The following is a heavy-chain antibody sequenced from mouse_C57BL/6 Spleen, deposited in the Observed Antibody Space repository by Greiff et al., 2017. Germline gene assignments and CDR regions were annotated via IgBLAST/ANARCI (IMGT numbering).Heavy chain of an antibody. CDR3: ARIRDSSGYTFDY. Sequence: VKLQESGPELVKPGASVKISCKASGYAFSSSWMNWVKQRPGKGLEWIGRIYPGDGDTNYNGKFKGKATLTADKSSSTAYMQLSSLTSEDSAVYFCARIRDSSGYTFDYWGQGTTLTVSS. D-gene: IGHD3-2*02. CDR1: GYAFSSSW. J-gene: IGHJ2*01. V-gene: IGHV1-82*01. CDR2: IYPGDGDT.